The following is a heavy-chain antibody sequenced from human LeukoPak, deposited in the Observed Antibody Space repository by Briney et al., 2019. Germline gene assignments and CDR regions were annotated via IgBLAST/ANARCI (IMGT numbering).Heavy chain of an antibody. Sequence: ASVKVSCKASGGTFSSYAISWVRQAPGQGLEWMGGIIPIFGTANYAQKFQGRVTITADESTSTAYMELSSLRSEDTAVYYCARTRTILAVAGTPYFDYWGQGTLVTVSS. V-gene: IGHV1-69*13. CDR3: ARTRTILAVAGTPYFDY. J-gene: IGHJ4*02. CDR2: IIPIFGTA. CDR1: GGTFSSYA. D-gene: IGHD6-19*01.